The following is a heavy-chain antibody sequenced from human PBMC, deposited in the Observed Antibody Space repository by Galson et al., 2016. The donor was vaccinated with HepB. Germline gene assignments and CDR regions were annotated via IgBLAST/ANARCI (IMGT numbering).Heavy chain of an antibody. J-gene: IGHJ5*02. CDR1: GGSISNSNW. D-gene: IGHD4-17*01. CDR3: ARSLTTSVHWFDP. CDR2: IYHSGST. V-gene: IGHV4-4*02. Sequence: SETLSLTCAVSGGSISNSNWWSWVRQPPGKGLEWIGEIYHSGSTNYNPSLKSRVTMSVDKSKNLFSLKLISVTAADTAVYYCARSLTTSVHWFDPWDQGTLVTVSS.